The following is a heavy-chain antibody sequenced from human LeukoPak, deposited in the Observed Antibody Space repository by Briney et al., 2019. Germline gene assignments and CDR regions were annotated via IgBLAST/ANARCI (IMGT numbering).Heavy chain of an antibody. CDR2: IKQDGSEK. D-gene: IGHD5-12*01. V-gene: IGHV3-7*01. CDR3: ARYHSGYGYFDY. J-gene: IGHJ4*02. CDR1: GFTFSRYW. Sequence: PGGSLRLSCAASGFTFSRYWMSWVRQAPGKGLQWVANIKQDGSEKYYVDSVKGRFTISRDNAKNSLYLQMNSLRADDTAVYYCARYHSGYGYFDYWGQGTLVTVSS.